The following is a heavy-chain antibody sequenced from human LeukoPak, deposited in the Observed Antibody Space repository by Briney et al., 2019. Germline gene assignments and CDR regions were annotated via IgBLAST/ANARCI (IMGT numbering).Heavy chain of an antibody. J-gene: IGHJ2*01. D-gene: IGHD6-6*01. Sequence: GASVKVSCKASGYIFTTNAINWVRQAPGQGLEWRGWINTNTGNPTYAQGFTGRFAFSLDTSVSTAYLQITSLTAEDTAVYYCARDPGHSSRHFDLWGRGTLVTVSS. V-gene: IGHV7-4-1*02. CDR1: GYIFTTNA. CDR2: INTNTGNP. CDR3: ARDPGHSSRHFDL.